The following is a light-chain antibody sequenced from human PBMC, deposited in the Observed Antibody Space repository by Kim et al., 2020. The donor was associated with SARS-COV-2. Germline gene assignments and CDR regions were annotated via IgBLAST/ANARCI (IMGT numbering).Light chain of an antibody. CDR2: NDN. Sequence: GQRVPISFSGSRSHVGLHFVNWYQQLPGTAPKVFIYNDNQRPSGVPDRFSGSRSGTSASLAISGLQSEDEADYYCATWDVSLNGWVFGGGTQLTVL. J-gene: IGLJ3*02. CDR1: RSHVGLHF. V-gene: IGLV1-44*01. CDR3: ATWDVSLNGWV.